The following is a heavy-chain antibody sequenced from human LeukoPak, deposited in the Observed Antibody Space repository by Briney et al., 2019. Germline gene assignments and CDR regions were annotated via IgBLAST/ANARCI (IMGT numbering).Heavy chain of an antibody. J-gene: IGHJ4*02. CDR3: ARLAQHRYYYDSSDFRYYFDH. D-gene: IGHD3-22*01. CDR1: GYTFTSYG. V-gene: IGHV1-18*01. Sequence: ASVKVSCKASGYTFTSYGISWVRQAPGQGLEWMGWISAYNGNTNYAQKLQGRVTMTTDTSTSTAYMELRSLRSDDTAVYYCARLAQHRYYYDSSDFRYYFDHWGQGTLVTVSS. CDR2: ISAYNGNT.